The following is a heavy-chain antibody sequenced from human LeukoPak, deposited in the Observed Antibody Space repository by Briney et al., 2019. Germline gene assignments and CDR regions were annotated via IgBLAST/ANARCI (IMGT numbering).Heavy chain of an antibody. CDR2: FNHGGGT. D-gene: IGHD3-3*01. Sequence: SETLSLTCAVYGGSFSGYYWSWIRQSPGRGLEWIGEFNHGGGTNYNPSLKSRVTISVDTSKNQFSLKLSSVTAADTAVYYCAREKVDLRAFDIWGQGTMVTVSS. CDR1: GGSFSGYY. CDR3: AREKVDLRAFDI. J-gene: IGHJ3*02. V-gene: IGHV4-34*01.